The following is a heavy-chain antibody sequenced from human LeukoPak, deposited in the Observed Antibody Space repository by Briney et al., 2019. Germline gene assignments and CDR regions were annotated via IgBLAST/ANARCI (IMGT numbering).Heavy chain of an antibody. Sequence: PGGSLRLSCAASGFTFSSYGMHWVRQAPGKGLEWVAFIRYDGSNKYYADSVKGRFTISRDNSKNPLYLQMNSLRAEDTAVYYCAKDHGSSWSGFDPWGQGTLVTVSS. D-gene: IGHD6-13*01. CDR1: GFTFSSYG. CDR2: IRYDGSNK. CDR3: AKDHGSSWSGFDP. V-gene: IGHV3-30*02. J-gene: IGHJ5*02.